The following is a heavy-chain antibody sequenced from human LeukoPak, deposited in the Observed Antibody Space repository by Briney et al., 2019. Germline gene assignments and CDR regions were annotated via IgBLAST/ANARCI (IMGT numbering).Heavy chain of an antibody. CDR2: IYNGGTT. V-gene: IGHV4-59*01. J-gene: IGHJ4*02. Sequence: PSETLSLTCTVSGGSIGDYYWTWIRQPPGKGLDWIGYIYNGGTTHYNPSLKSRATISVDTTYQFSLRLTSVTAADAAVYYCARVGRGWSSLHYWGQGTLVTVSS. CDR1: GGSIGDYY. CDR3: ARVGRGWSSLHY. D-gene: IGHD6-19*01.